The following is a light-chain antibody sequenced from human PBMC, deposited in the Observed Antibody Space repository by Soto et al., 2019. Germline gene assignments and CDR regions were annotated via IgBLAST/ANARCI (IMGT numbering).Light chain of an antibody. CDR3: QQYNNWPPLT. V-gene: IGKV3-15*01. CDR1: QSISSN. J-gene: IGKJ4*01. Sequence: EILMTQSPATLSVSPGERATLSCTASQSISSNLAWYQQKPGQAPRLLIYGASTRATGVPARFSGSGSGAEFILTISSLQSEDFAVYYCQQYNNWPPLTFGGGTKVEI. CDR2: GAS.